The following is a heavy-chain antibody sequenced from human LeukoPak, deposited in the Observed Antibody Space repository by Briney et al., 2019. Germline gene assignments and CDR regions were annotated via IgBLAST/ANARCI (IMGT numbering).Heavy chain of an antibody. CDR2: IYYSGST. J-gene: IGHJ1*01. D-gene: IGHD3-22*01. CDR1: GGSISSSSYY. CDR3: ARQGDYYDSSGHHLQR. Sequence: SETLSLTCTVSGGSISSSSYYWGWIRQPPGKGLEWIGSIYYSGSTYYNPSLKSRVTISVDTSKNQFSLELSSVTAADTAVYYCARQGDYYDSSGHHLQRWRQGSQVTVSS. V-gene: IGHV4-39*01.